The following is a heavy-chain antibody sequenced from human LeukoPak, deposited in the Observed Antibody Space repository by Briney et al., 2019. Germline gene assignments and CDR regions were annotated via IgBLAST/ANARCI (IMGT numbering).Heavy chain of an antibody. CDR1: GFTVSSNY. V-gene: IGHV3-66*01. Sequence: GGSLGLSCAASGFTVSSNYMNWVRQAPGKGLEWVSVIYSGGSTYYADSVKGRFTISRDNSKNTVYLQMNSLRAEDTAVYYCARDQGGLHFDYWGQGTLVTVSS. D-gene: IGHD4-11*01. CDR2: IYSGGST. CDR3: ARDQGGLHFDY. J-gene: IGHJ4*02.